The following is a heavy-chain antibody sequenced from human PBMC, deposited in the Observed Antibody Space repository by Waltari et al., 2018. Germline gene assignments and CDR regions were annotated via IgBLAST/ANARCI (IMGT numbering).Heavy chain of an antibody. Sequence: EVQLVESGGGLVEQGGSLRLSCAGSGFIFGTSWMHWDRQAPGKGLEWVGHIKSRSTGGTTEYGAPVKGRFTSSRDDSKDTVYLQMNSLKTEDTGVYYCGDFTAFDYWGQGSLVIVSS. V-gene: IGHV3-15*07. J-gene: IGHJ4*02. CDR2: IKSRSTGGTT. CDR1: GFIFGTSW. CDR3: GDFTAFDY. D-gene: IGHD2-8*02.